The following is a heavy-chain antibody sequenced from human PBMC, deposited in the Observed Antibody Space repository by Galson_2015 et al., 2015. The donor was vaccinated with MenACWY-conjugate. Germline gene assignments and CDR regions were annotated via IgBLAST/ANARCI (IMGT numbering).Heavy chain of an antibody. CDR1: GFTFSTYW. V-gene: IGHV3-74*01. CDR3: ARLGGNYRTTSHFDY. CDR2: INSDGRST. Sequence: SLRLSCAASGFTFSTYWMHWVRHAPGKGLVWVSRINSDGRSTSYADSVKGRFTISRDNAKNTLYLKMNSLRAEDTAVYYCARLGGNYRTTSHFDYWGQGTLVTVSS. D-gene: IGHD1-26*01. J-gene: IGHJ4*02.